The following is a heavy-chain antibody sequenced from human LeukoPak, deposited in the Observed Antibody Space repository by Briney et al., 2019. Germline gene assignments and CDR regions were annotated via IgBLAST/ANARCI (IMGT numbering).Heavy chain of an antibody. Sequence: GGSLRLSCAASGFTVSSNYMSWVRQAPGKGLEWVGFIRSKTYGGTTEYAASVKGRFTISRDDSKSIAYLQMNSLKTEDTAVYYCTRGPTQQWLYYGMDVWGQGTTVTVSS. J-gene: IGHJ6*02. CDR3: TRGPTQQWLYYGMDV. V-gene: IGHV3-49*04. CDR1: GFTVSSNY. CDR2: IRSKTYGGTT. D-gene: IGHD5-18*01.